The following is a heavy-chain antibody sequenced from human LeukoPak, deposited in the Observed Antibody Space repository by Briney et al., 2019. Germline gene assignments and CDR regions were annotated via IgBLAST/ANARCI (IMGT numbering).Heavy chain of an antibody. D-gene: IGHD3-10*01. V-gene: IGHV3-30*01. CDR1: GFTFNSYA. J-gene: IGHJ4*02. CDR3: ARDDYYASGTLAYYFDY. CDR2: ISYDGSSK. Sequence: GGSLRLSCAASGFTFNSYAMQWGRQAPGKGLEWVAVISYDGSSKYYADSVKGRFTISRDNSKNTLFLQMNSLRAEDTAVYYCARDDYYASGTLAYYFDYWGQGTRVAVSS.